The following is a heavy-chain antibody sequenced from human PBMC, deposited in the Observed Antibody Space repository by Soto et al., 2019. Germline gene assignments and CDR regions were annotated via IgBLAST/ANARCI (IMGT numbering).Heavy chain of an antibody. CDR3: AKDASMLRAHFDF. V-gene: IGHV3-9*01. CDR1: GFTFDDYA. Sequence: DVQLVESGGALVQPGRSLRLSCAASGFTFDDYAMHWVRQAPGKGLEWVSGITWNSGGVYYADSVKGRFTISRDNAKNSLFLQMNSLRTEDTALYYCAKDASMLRAHFDFWGQGTLVTVSS. CDR2: ITWNSGGV. J-gene: IGHJ4*02. D-gene: IGHD3-10*01.